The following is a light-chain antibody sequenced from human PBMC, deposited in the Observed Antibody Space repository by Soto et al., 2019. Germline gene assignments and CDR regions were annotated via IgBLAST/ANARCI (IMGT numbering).Light chain of an antibody. V-gene: IGKV1-27*01. Sequence: DIQMTQSPSSLSASVRDRVTITCRASRGISNYLAWYQQKPGKVPKLLIYGASTLQSGVPSRFSGSGSGTDFTLTISSLQPEDVATYYCQKYYNAPLTFGGGTKVEIK. CDR2: GAS. CDR3: QKYYNAPLT. J-gene: IGKJ4*01. CDR1: RGISNY.